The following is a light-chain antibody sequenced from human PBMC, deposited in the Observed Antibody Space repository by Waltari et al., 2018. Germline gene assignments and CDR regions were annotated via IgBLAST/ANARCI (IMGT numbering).Light chain of an antibody. CDR2: EVS. J-gene: IGLJ3*02. V-gene: IGLV2-14*01. CDR1: SSDVGAFNY. CDR3: NSYTTTSARV. Sequence: QSALTQPASLSGSPGQSITISCTGTSSDVGAFNYVSWYQQHPGKAPKVIISEVSNRPAGVSTRCSGSKAGNTASLTISGLQAVDEADYYCNSYTTTSARVFGGGTRLTVL.